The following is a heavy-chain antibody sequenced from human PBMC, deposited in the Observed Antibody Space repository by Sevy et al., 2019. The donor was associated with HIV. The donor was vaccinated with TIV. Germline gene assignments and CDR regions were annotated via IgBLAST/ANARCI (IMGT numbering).Heavy chain of an antibody. D-gene: IGHD2-2*01. CDR2: IGTAGDT. CDR1: GFTFRNYD. CDR3: ARGSSSTKFDY. V-gene: IGHV3-13*01. Sequence: GGSLRLSCAASGFTFRNYDMHWVRQATGKGLEWVSAIGTAGDTYYAGSVKGRFTISRENAKNSLYLQMSSLRAGDTALYYCARGSSSTKFDYWGQGTLVTASS. J-gene: IGHJ4*02.